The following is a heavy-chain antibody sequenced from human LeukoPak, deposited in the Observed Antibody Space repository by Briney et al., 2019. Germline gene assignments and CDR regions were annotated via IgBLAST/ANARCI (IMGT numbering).Heavy chain of an antibody. CDR2: INPHSGAT. Sequence: GAPVKVSCKASGYGFSDVYFNWVRQAPGQGLEWMGWINPHSGATNYAQRFQGRVSMDASFDTAYMELSRLTPDDTAVYYCATSSTVTHTRDPWGQGTLVTVSS. J-gene: IGHJ5*02. CDR3: ATSSTVTHTRDP. V-gene: IGHV1-2*02. CDR1: GYGFSDVY. D-gene: IGHD4-11*01.